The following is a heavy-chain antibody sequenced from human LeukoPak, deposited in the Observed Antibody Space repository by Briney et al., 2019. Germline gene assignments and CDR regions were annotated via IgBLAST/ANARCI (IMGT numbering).Heavy chain of an antibody. V-gene: IGHV4-59*01. D-gene: IGHD4-17*01. CDR2: IYYSGST. CDR1: GGSISSYY. CDR3: ARVGYGDYPL. Sequence: TSETLSLTCTVSGGSISSYYWSWIRQSPGKGLEWIGYIYYSGSTNYNPSLKSRVTISVDTSKNQFSLKLSPVTAADTAVYYCARVGYGDYPLWGQGTLVTVSS. J-gene: IGHJ4*02.